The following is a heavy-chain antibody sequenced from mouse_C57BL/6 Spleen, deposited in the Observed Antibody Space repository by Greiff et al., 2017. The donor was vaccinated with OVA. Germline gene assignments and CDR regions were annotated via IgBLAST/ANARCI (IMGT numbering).Heavy chain of an antibody. CDR3: ARIVYYGSSRFNWYFDV. J-gene: IGHJ1*03. Sequence: QVTLKESGPGILQPSQTLSLTCSFSGFSLSTFGMGVGWIRQPSGKGLEWLAHIWWDDDKYYNPALKSGLTISKDTSKKQVFLKIANVDTADTATYYCARIVYYGSSRFNWYFDVWGTGTTVTVSS. CDR2: IWWDDDK. CDR1: GFSLSTFGMG. V-gene: IGHV8-8*01. D-gene: IGHD1-1*01.